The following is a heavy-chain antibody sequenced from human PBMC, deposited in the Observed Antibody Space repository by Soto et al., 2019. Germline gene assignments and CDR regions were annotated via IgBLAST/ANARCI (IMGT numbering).Heavy chain of an antibody. CDR1: GGSISSSSYY. D-gene: IGHD2-15*01. CDR2: IYYSGST. CDR3: ARRAYCSGGSCYSGLVWYFDL. Sequence: QLQLQESGPGLVKPSETLSLTCTVSGGSISSSSYYWGWIRQPPGKGLEWIGSIYYSGSTYYNPSLKSRVTISVDTSKNQFSLKLSSVTAADTAVYYCARRAYCSGGSCYSGLVWYFDLWGRGTLVTVSS. J-gene: IGHJ2*01. V-gene: IGHV4-39*01.